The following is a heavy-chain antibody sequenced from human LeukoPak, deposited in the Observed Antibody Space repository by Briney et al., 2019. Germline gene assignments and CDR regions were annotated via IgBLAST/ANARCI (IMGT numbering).Heavy chain of an antibody. CDR3: ARDRRSGDNYYWYFDL. CDR1: GGSISSGGYS. J-gene: IGHJ2*01. Sequence: SETLSLTCAVSGGSISSGGYSWSWIRQPPGKGLEWIGYIYHSGSTYHNPSLKSRVTISVDRSKNQFTLKLSSVTAADTAVYYCARDRRSGDNYYWYFDLWGRGTLVTVSS. V-gene: IGHV4-30-2*01. D-gene: IGHD4-17*01. CDR2: IYHSGST.